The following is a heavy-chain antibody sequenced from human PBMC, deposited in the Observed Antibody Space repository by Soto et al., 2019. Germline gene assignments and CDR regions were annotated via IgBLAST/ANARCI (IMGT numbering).Heavy chain of an antibody. Sequence: SETLSLTCAVYGGSFSGYYWSWIRQPPGKGLEWIGEINHSGSTNYNPSLKSRVTISVDTSKNQFSLKLSSVTAADTAVYYCARETRGSSYGYEGKHYKWFDPWGQGTLVTVSS. V-gene: IGHV4-34*01. CDR3: ARETRGSSYGYEGKHYKWFDP. J-gene: IGHJ5*02. D-gene: IGHD5-18*01. CDR2: INHSGST. CDR1: GGSFSGYY.